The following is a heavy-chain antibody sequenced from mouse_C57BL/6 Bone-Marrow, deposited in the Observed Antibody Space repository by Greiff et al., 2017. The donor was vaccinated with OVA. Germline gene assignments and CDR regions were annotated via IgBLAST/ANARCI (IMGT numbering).Heavy chain of an antibody. CDR3: ARRNYYGSSLYFDY. CDR1: GYTFTTYP. CDR2: FHPYNDDT. Sequence: VKVVESGAELVKPGASVKMSCKASGYTFTTYPIEWMKQNHGKSLEWIGNFHPYNDDTKYNEKFKGKATLTVEKSSSTVYLELSRLTSDDSAVYYCARRNYYGSSLYFDYWGQGTTLTVSS. V-gene: IGHV1-47*01. D-gene: IGHD1-1*01. J-gene: IGHJ2*01.